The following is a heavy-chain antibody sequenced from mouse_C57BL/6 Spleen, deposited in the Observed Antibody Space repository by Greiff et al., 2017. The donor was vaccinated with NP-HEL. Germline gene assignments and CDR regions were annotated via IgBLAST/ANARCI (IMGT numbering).Heavy chain of an antibody. CDR2: LRAGGSYT. J-gene: IGHJ1*03. CDR1: GFTFSSYA. Sequence: EVKLVESGGGLVKPGGSLKLSCAASGFTFSSYAMSWVRQTPEQRLAWVATLRAGGSYTYYPDNVKGRFTISRDNAKNNLYLQMSHLKSEDTAMYYCAREGLTTVVATYWYFDVWGTGTTVTVSS. CDR3: AREGLTTVVATYWYFDV. D-gene: IGHD1-1*01. V-gene: IGHV5-4*01.